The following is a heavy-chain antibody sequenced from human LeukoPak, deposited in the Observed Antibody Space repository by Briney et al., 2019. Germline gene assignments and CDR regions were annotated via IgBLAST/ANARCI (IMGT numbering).Heavy chain of an antibody. V-gene: IGHV3-9*01. Sequence: PGRSLRPSCAASGFTFQHYAIHWVRQVPGKGLEWVSGINWNSAKIGYADSVKGRFTISRDNAKNSVSLQMNSLRGEDTALHYCAKDKSAFYNGYDWDLDIWGQGTLVTVSS. J-gene: IGHJ4*02. D-gene: IGHD5-12*01. CDR3: AKDKSAFYNGYDWDLDI. CDR2: INWNSAKI. CDR1: GFTFQHYA.